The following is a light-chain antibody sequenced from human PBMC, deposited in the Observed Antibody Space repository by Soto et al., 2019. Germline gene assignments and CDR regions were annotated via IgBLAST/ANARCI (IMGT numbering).Light chain of an antibody. V-gene: IGKV3-20*01. Sequence: EIVLTQSPGTLSLSPGERATLSCRASQSVSSSYLAWYQQKPSQAPRLLIYGASSRATGIPDRFSGSGSGTDFTLTISRLEPEDFAVYYCQQYGRSLTFGPGTKVDIK. CDR3: QQYGRSLT. CDR1: QSVSSSY. J-gene: IGKJ3*01. CDR2: GAS.